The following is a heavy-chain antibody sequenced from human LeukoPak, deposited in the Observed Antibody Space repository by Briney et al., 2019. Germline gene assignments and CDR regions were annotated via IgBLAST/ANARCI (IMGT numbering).Heavy chain of an antibody. J-gene: IGHJ4*02. CDR2: IYYSGST. Sequence: SQTLSLTCTVSDGSISSGGYYWSWIHQHLGKGLEWIGYIYYSGSTYYNPSLKSRVTISVDTSKNQFSLKLSSVTAADTAVYYCARVHGSRLGYDSSGYLTPEYYFDYWGQGTLVTVSS. CDR3: ARVHGSRLGYDSSGYLTPEYYFDY. V-gene: IGHV4-31*03. D-gene: IGHD3-22*01. CDR1: DGSISSGGYY.